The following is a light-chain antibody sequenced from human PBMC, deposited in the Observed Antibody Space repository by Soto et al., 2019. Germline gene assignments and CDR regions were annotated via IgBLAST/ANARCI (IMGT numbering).Light chain of an antibody. CDR3: PTWDDSLNLLYV. CDR1: SSDVGGYNF. CDR2: EVT. V-gene: IGLV2-8*01. Sequence: QSVLTQPPSAPGSPGQSVTISCTGTSSDVGGYNFVSWYQQHPGKAPQLIIYEVTKRPSGVPDRFSGSKSGNTASLTVSGLQTEDEADYYCPTWDDSLNLLYVFGTGTKVTVL. J-gene: IGLJ1*01.